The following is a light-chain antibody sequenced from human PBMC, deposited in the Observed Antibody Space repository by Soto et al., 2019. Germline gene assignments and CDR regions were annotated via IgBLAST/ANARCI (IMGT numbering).Light chain of an antibody. CDR2: GNS. J-gene: IGLJ3*02. CDR1: SSNIGAGYD. Sequence: QAVVTQPPSVSGAPGQRVTISCTGCSSNIGAGYDVHWYQQLPGTAPKLLIYGNSNRPSGVPDRFSGSKSGTSASLAITGLQAEDEADYYCQSYDSSLSGWVFGGGTKLTVL. CDR3: QSYDSSLSGWV. V-gene: IGLV1-40*01.